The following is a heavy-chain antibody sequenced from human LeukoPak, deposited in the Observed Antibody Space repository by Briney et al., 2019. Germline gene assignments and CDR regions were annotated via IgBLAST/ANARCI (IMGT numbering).Heavy chain of an antibody. D-gene: IGHD3-22*01. CDR1: GFTFSSYA. CDR3: AREKSLNSYDRSGYYYPVGY. J-gene: IGHJ4*02. V-gene: IGHV3-23*01. Sequence: PGGSLRLSCAASGFTFSSYAMSWVRQAPGKGLEWVSAISGSGGSTYYADSVKGRFTISRDNSKNALFLQMNSLRAEDTAVYYCAREKSLNSYDRSGYYYPVGYWGQGTLVTVSS. CDR2: ISGSGGST.